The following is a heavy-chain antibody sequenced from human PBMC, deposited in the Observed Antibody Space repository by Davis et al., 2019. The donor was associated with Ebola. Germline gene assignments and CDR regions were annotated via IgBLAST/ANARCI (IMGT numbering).Heavy chain of an antibody. CDR1: GFTCKDNQ. D-gene: IGHD3-16*01. V-gene: IGHV3-23*01. J-gene: IGHJ4*02. CDR2: TTLDGDNK. CDR3: AKHMIPFGGVTNGPNFDQ. Sequence: PGGSLRLSCSASGFTCKDNQMTSVRQAPGKALSCASSTTLDGDNKYYGDSMKGRLSISRDNAKNTVYLQLSGLTPEDTARYYCAKHMIPFGGVTNGPNFDQWGQGIMVTVSS.